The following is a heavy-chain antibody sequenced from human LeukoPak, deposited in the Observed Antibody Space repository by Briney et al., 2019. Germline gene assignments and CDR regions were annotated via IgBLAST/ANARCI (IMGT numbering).Heavy chain of an antibody. D-gene: IGHD4-17*01. Sequence: ASVTVSCTASGYTFTGYYMHWVRQAPGQGLEWMGWINPNSGGTNYAQKFQGRVTMTRDTSISTAYMELSRLRSDDTAVYYCARVSYGDYGFGAAFDIWGQGTMVTVSS. J-gene: IGHJ3*02. CDR1: GYTFTGYY. CDR3: ARVSYGDYGFGAAFDI. CDR2: INPNSGGT. V-gene: IGHV1-2*02.